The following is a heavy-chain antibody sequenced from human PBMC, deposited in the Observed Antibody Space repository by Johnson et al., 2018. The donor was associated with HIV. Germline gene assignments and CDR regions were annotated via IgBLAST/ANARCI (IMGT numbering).Heavy chain of an antibody. CDR1: GFAFSDYY. Sequence: QVQLVESGGGLVKPGGSLRLSCAVSGFAFSDYYMSWIRQAPGKGLEWVSYISSSGGAIFYADSVKGRFTISRDNAKKSLYLQMNSLRADDTALYYCARVLVAADYAFDIWGQGTMVTVSS. D-gene: IGHD1-26*01. J-gene: IGHJ3*02. V-gene: IGHV3-11*01. CDR2: ISSSGGAI. CDR3: ARVLVAADYAFDI.